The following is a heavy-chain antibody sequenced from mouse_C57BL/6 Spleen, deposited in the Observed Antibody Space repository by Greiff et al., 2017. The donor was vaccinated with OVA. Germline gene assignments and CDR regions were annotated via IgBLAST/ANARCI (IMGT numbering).Heavy chain of an antibody. CDR3: AREYYYGSSPYFDF. V-gene: IGHV5-17*01. CDR1: GFTFSDYG. CDR2: ISSGSSTI. D-gene: IGHD1-1*01. J-gene: IGHJ1*03. Sequence: EVKLVESGGGLVKPGGSLKLSCAASGFTFSDYGMHWVRQAPEKGLEWVAYISSGSSTIYYADTVKGRFTISRDNAKNTLFLQMTSLRSEDTAMYYCAREYYYGSSPYFDFWGTGTTVTVSS.